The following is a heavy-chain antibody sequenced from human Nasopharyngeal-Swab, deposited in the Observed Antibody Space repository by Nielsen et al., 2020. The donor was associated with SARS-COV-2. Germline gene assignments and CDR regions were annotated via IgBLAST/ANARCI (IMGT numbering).Heavy chain of an antibody. D-gene: IGHD6-13*01. Sequence: TLSLTCTVSGGSISSGSYYWSWIRQPAGKGLEWIGRIYTSGSTNYNPSLKSRVTISVDTSKNQFTLKLSSVTAADTAVYYCARWGNSSSWYYFDYWGQGTLVTVSS. CDR2: IYTSGST. V-gene: IGHV4-61*02. CDR3: ARWGNSSSWYYFDY. CDR1: GGSISSGSYY. J-gene: IGHJ4*02.